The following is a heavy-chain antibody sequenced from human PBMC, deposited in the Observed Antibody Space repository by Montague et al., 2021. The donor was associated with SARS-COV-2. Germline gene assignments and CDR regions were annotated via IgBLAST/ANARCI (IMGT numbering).Heavy chain of an antibody. CDR3: ASHRRGGLVVAAPNWFDP. J-gene: IGHJ5*02. V-gene: IGHV4-39*01. CDR1: GGSVSSSGYY. Sequence: SETLSLTCTVSGGSVSSSGYYWGWIRQPPGKGLEWIGSIYFSGSSYYNPSLKSRVSISVDTSKNQFSLRLSSVTSADTAVYYCASHRRGGLVVAAPNWFDPWGQGTLVTVSS. D-gene: IGHD2-15*01. CDR2: IYFSGSS.